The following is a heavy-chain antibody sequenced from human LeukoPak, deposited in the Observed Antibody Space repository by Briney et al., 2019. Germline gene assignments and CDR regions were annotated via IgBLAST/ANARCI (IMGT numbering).Heavy chain of an antibody. Sequence: GSLRLSCAASGFTSSSYAMHWVRQAPGKGLEYVSAISSNGGSTYYANSVKGRFTISRDNSKNTLYLQMGSLRAEDMAVYYCAREYCSGGSCYFDYWGQGTLVTVSS. J-gene: IGHJ4*02. CDR1: GFTSSSYA. V-gene: IGHV3-64*01. CDR2: ISSNGGST. CDR3: AREYCSGGSCYFDY. D-gene: IGHD2-15*01.